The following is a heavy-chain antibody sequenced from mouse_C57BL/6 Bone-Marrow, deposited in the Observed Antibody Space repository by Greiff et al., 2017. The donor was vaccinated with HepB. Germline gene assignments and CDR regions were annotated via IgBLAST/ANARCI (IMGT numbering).Heavy chain of an antibody. Sequence: QVQLQQSGSDLRSPGSSVKLSCKAFDSEVFPIAYMRWVRQKPGNGLEWIGGILPSIGSTIYGEKFEENATLDADTLSNTAYMELNRLTSEDSAIYYCERPSYYSWYFDVGGTGTTVTVSS. CDR2: ILPSIGST. V-gene: IGHV15-2*01. CDR1: DSEVFPIAY. J-gene: IGHJ1*03. D-gene: IGHD2-12*01. CDR3: ERPSYYSWYFDV.